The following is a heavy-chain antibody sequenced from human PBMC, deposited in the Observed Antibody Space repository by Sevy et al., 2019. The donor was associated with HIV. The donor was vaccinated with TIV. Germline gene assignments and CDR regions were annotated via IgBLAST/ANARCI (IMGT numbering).Heavy chain of an antibody. CDR1: GFTFIAFG. CDR2: ISGGVAAT. V-gene: IGHV3-23*01. Sequence: GGSLRLSCSASGFTFIAFGMTWVRQAPGKGLEWVSGISGGVAATAYADSVKGRFTISRDKPKNTLYLQMNSLTAADTAVYYCARYGRIPVAGHTWFDPWGLGTLVTVSS. J-gene: IGHJ5*02. D-gene: IGHD6-19*01. CDR3: ARYGRIPVAGHTWFDP.